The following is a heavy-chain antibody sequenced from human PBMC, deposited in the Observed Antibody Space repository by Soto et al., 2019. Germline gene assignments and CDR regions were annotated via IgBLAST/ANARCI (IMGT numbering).Heavy chain of an antibody. CDR3: TTSAIVVVVAATPQNYYYGMDV. CDR1: GFTFSNAW. Sequence: GGSLRLSCAASGFTFSNAWMNWVRQAPGKGLEWVGRIKSKTDGGTTDYAAPVKGRFTISREDSKNTLYLQMNSLKTEDTAVYYCTTSAIVVVVAATPQNYYYGMDVWGQGTTVTVSS. D-gene: IGHD2-15*01. J-gene: IGHJ6*02. V-gene: IGHV3-15*07. CDR2: IKSKTDGGTT.